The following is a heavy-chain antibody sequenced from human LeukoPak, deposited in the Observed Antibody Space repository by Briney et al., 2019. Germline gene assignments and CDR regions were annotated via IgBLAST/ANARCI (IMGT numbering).Heavy chain of an antibody. CDR1: GFTFSSYA. D-gene: IGHD3-3*01. CDR2: ISGSGGST. V-gene: IGHV3-23*01. CDR3: AKGLVRFLEWAYYFDY. Sequence: GGSLRLSCAASGFTFSSYAMSWVRQAPGKGLEWVSAISGSGGSTYYADSVKGRFIISRDNSKNTLYLQMNSLRAEDTAVYYCAKGLVRFLEWAYYFDYWGQGTLVTVSS. J-gene: IGHJ4*02.